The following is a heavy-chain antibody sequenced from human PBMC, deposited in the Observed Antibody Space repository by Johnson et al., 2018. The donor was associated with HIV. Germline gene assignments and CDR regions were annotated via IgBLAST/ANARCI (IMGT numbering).Heavy chain of an antibody. Sequence: VQLVESGGGLVQPGRSLRLSCAASGFTFDDYAMHWVRQAPGKGLEWVSYISGSGGTIYSADSVQGRFTISRDNARNSLYLQMNSLRVEDTAVYYCARGAPSGNYYVDAFDLWGQGTMVIVSS. CDR1: GFTFDDYA. V-gene: IGHV3-48*03. CDR3: ARGAPSGNYYVDAFDL. J-gene: IGHJ3*01. CDR2: ISGSGGTI. D-gene: IGHD1-26*01.